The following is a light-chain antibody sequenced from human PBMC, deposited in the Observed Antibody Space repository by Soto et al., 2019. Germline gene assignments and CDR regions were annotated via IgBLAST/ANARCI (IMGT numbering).Light chain of an antibody. V-gene: IGKV3-15*01. J-gene: IGKJ2*01. CDR2: GAS. CDR3: QQYNNWPYT. CDR1: QSVSSN. Sequence: EIVMTQSPATLAVSPGERAALSCRASQSVSSNFAWYQQKPGQAPRLLIYGASSRATGTPARFSGSGSGTEFTLTISSLKSEDFAVYYCQQYNNWPYTFGLGTKLAMK.